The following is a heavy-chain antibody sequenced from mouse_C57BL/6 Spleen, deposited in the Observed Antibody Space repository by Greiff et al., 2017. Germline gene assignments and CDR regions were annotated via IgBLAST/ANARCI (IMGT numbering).Heavy chain of an antibody. CDR3: ARSDGYDVVHFDY. Sequence: EVQLQQSGAELVKPGASVKLSCTASGFNIKDYYMHWVKQRPEQGLEWIGRIDPEDGETKYATKFQGKATITADTSSNTAYLQLSSLTSEDTAVYYCARSDGYDVVHFDYWGQGTTLTVSS. V-gene: IGHV14-2*01. CDR2: IDPEDGET. CDR1: GFNIKDYY. D-gene: IGHD2-2*01. J-gene: IGHJ2*01.